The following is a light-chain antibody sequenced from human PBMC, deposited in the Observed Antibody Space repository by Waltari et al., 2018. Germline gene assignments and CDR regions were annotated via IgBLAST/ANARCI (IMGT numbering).Light chain of an antibody. V-gene: IGKV3-20*01. CDR3: QHYVRLPAT. CDR1: QSVSSA. CDR2: GAS. Sequence: EIVLTQYPGSLSSSPGERVTLSCRASQSVSSALAWYQQKPGQAPRLLIFGASNRATGIPDRFSGSGSETDFSLTISRLEPEDFAVYYCQHYVRLPATFGRGTKVEIK. J-gene: IGKJ1*01.